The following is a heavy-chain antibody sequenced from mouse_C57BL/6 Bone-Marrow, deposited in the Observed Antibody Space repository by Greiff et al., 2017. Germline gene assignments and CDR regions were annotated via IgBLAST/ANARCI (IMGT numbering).Heavy chain of an antibody. CDR1: GYTFTSYW. V-gene: IGHV1-7*01. CDR2: INPSSGYT. J-gene: IGHJ2*01. D-gene: IGHD1-1*01. CDR3: ARDEIYYSHD. Sequence: QVQLQQSRAELAHPGASVKLSCQPSGYTFTSYWMHWVKQRPGPCLEWIGYINPSSGYTKYNQKFKDKATLTADKSSSTAYMQLSSLTYEDSAVYYGARDEIYYSHDWGSGNTLPVSS.